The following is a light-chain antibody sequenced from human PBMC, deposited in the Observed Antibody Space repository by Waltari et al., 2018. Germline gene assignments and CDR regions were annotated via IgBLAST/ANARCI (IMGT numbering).Light chain of an antibody. CDR2: GVS. Sequence: QSALTQPASVSGSPGQSITISCTGTSGDVGRYNYFSWYQQPPGKAPKPMISGVSNRPSGVSNRFSGSKSDITASLTISGLQAEDEADYYCSSYTGSSNTLYVFGTGTKVTVL. CDR1: SGDVGRYNY. J-gene: IGLJ1*01. CDR3: SSYTGSSNTLYV. V-gene: IGLV2-14*01.